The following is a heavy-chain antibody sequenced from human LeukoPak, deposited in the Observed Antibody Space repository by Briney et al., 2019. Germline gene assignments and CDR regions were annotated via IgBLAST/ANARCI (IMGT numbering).Heavy chain of an antibody. CDR2: ISGSGGST. CDR3: AKDVDSSVSGFGYRVDNWFVP. Sequence: TGGSLRLSCAASGFTFSSYAMSWVRQAPGKGLEWVSAISGSGGSTYYADSVKGRFTISRDNSKNTLYLQMNSLRAEDTAVYYFAKDVDSSVSGFGYRVDNWFVPRRQGTLVGLSS. V-gene: IGHV3-23*01. D-gene: IGHD6-19*01. CDR1: GFTFSSYA. J-gene: IGHJ5*02.